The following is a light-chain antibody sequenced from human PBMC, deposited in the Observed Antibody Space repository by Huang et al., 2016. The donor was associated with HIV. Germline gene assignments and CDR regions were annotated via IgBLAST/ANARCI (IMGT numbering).Light chain of an antibody. CDR2: VAA. CDR1: QSVNTF. Sequence: EIVLTQSPATLSLSPGERATLSCRASQSVNTFLAWYQQKPGPAPRLLIYVAANRSTGIPARFSGSGSGTDFTLTISSLEPEDFAVYYCQQRSNRPLTFGGGTKVEIK. J-gene: IGKJ4*01. CDR3: QQRSNRPLT. V-gene: IGKV3-11*01.